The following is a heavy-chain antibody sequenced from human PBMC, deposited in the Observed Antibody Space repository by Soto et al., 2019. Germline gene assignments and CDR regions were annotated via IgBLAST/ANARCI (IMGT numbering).Heavy chain of an antibody. J-gene: IGHJ6*02. Sequence: ASVKVSCKASGYSFIDYYIHWVRQAPGQGLEWMGWINPRRGDTKYPQKFQGRVTMTRDTSISTAYMDLSRLTSDDTAVYYCARAGVAAPRSGEYAMDVWGRGTTGTVSS. V-gene: IGHV1-2*02. CDR1: GYSFIDYY. CDR2: INPRRGDT. D-gene: IGHD6-13*01. CDR3: ARAGVAAPRSGEYAMDV.